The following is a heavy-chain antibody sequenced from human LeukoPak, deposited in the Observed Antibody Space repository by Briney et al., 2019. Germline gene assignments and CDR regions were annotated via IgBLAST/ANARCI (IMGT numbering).Heavy chain of an antibody. D-gene: IGHD2-15*01. CDR3: AKDLSTYRSPRYYFDY. J-gene: IGHJ4*02. Sequence: GGSLRLSCEASGFTFSSYAMSWVRQAPGKGLEWVSAISGSGGSTYYADSVKGRFTISRDNSKNTLYLQMNSLRAEDTAVYYCAKDLSTYRSPRYYFDYWGQGTLVTVSS. CDR1: GFTFSSYA. V-gene: IGHV3-23*01. CDR2: ISGSGGST.